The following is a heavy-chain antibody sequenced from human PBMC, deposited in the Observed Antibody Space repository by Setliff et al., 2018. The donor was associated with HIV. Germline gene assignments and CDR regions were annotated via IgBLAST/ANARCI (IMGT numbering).Heavy chain of an antibody. J-gene: IGHJ4*02. CDR3: GKADCSAGSCPDY. V-gene: IGHV4-38-2*02. CDR1: GFIIGDGHY. D-gene: IGHD2-15*01. CDR2: IYATGST. Sequence: PSETLSLTCTVSGFIIGDGHYWAWIRQPPGKGLEWIGSIYATGSTFYNPSLKSRVTISIDTSRNQSSLKLTSVTDADTAVYFCGKADCSAGSCPDYWGRGTLVTVSS.